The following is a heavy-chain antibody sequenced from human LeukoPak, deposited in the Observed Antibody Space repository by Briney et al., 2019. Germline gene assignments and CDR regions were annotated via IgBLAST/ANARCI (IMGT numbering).Heavy chain of an antibody. Sequence: ASVKVTCKASGYTFTGYYTHWVRQPPAQGLEWMGWINLNSGGTNYAQKFQGRVTTTRNTSISTAYMVLSRLRSDDTAVYYCARDLGFGQLDYWGQGTLVTVSS. D-gene: IGHD3-10*01. CDR1: GYTFTGYY. V-gene: IGHV1-2*02. CDR2: INLNSGGT. CDR3: ARDLGFGQLDY. J-gene: IGHJ4*02.